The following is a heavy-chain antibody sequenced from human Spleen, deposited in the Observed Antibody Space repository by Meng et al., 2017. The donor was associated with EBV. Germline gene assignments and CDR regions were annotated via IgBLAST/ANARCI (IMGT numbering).Heavy chain of an antibody. Sequence: HLQALGQLLLKPLGLSPLPCAVSGASIDSSDWWTWVRQAPGKGLEWIGEIHHSGTTKYNPSLESRVTISIDKSDNQFSLKLTSVTAADTAVYYCARGLGGHYPTMEYWGQGTLVTVSS. CDR3: ARGLGGHYPTMEY. J-gene: IGHJ4*02. V-gene: IGHV4-4*02. D-gene: IGHD3-22*01. CDR1: GASIDSSDW. CDR2: IHHSGTT.